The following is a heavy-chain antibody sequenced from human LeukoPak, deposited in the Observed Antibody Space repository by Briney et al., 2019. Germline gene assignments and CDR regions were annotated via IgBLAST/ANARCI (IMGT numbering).Heavy chain of an antibody. J-gene: IGHJ4*02. CDR1: GGSVSSNIYY. D-gene: IGHD6-6*01. V-gene: IGHV4-61*01. Sequence: SETLSLTCTVSGGSVSSNIYYWNWIRQPPGKGPEWIGYIYYSGSTNYNPSLKSRVTISVDTSKNQFSLKLSSVTAADTAVYYCARSPYSSSWGFDYWGQGTLVTVSS. CDR2: IYYSGST. CDR3: ARSPYSSSWGFDY.